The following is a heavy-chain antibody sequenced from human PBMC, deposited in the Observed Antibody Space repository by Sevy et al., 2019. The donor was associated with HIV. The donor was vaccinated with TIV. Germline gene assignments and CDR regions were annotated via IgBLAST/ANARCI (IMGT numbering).Heavy chain of an antibody. Sequence: ASVKVSCKVFGYTLSELSMHWVRQTPGKGLEWMGSFDPEDGETIYEQKFQGRVAMTEDTSTDTAYMELRSLRSEDTAVFYCAITKDYYDNSGYPFDYWGQGTLVTVSS. D-gene: IGHD3-22*01. CDR2: FDPEDGET. CDR3: AITKDYYDNSGYPFDY. CDR1: GYTLSELS. J-gene: IGHJ4*02. V-gene: IGHV1-24*01.